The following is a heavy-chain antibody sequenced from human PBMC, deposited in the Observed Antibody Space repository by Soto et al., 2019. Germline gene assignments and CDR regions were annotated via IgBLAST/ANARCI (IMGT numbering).Heavy chain of an antibody. CDR3: AREEYTLVHFDY. J-gene: IGHJ4*02. V-gene: IGHV3-30-3*01. Sequence: GGSLRLSCAASGFTFRNHAMHWVRQAPGKGLEWVAVISYDGSNKYYADSVKGRFTISRDNSKNTLYLQMNSLRAEDTAVYYCAREEYTLVHFDYWGQGALVTVSS. D-gene: IGHD3-3*02. CDR1: GFTFRNHA. CDR2: ISYDGSNK.